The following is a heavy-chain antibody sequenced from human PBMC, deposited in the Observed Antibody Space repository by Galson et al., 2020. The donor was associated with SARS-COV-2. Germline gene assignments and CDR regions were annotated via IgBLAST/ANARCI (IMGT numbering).Heavy chain of an antibody. J-gene: IGHJ6*03. CDR3: AKGGRLGDRDYMDV. CDR2: ISGSGGST. Sequence: GESLKISCAASGFTFSNNAMSWVRQAPGKGLEWVSAISGSGGSTYYADYVKGRFTISRDNSKNTLYLQMISLRAEDTAVYYCAKGGRLGDRDYMDVWGKGTAVTVSS. D-gene: IGHD3-16*01. CDR1: GFTFSNNA. V-gene: IGHV3-23*01.